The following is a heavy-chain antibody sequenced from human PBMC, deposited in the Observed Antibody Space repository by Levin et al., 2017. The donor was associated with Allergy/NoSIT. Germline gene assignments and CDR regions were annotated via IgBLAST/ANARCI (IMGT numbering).Heavy chain of an antibody. CDR2: ISGGGGST. J-gene: IGHJ5*02. D-gene: IGHD2-2*01. Sequence: PGGSLRLSCAAPGFSFRNYAMSWVRQAPGKGLEWVSAISGGGGSTYYADSVKGRFTISRDDSKNTLYLQMNSLRAEDTAVFYCAKGSGYASGWFDHWGRGTLVTVSS. CDR3: AKGSGYASGWFDH. V-gene: IGHV3-23*01. CDR1: GFSFRNYA.